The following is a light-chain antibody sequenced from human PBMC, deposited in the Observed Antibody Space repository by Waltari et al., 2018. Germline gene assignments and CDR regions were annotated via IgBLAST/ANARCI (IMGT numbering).Light chain of an antibody. J-gene: IGLJ3*02. CDR3: AYYTGGSTLVL. CDR1: NSDLGRYDY. V-gene: IGLV2-14*03. Sequence: QSALTQAASVSGSPGQSITISCPGTNSDLGRYDYVSWYQQHPGKAPKLVIYDVNNRPSGVSNRFSGSKSDNTASLTISGLQAEDEADYYCAYYTGGSTLVLFGGVTRLTVL. CDR2: DVN.